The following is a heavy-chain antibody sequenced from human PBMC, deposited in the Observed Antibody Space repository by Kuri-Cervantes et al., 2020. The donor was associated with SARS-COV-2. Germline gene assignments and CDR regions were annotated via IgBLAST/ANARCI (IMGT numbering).Heavy chain of an antibody. CDR2: IYDSGTT. Sequence: SETLSLTGTVSGGSISDHYWSWIRQSPGKGLEWIGYIYDSGTTNYNPSLKSRVTVSVDKSKNHFSLRLSSVTAADTAVYYCARDLNGQLWSTGLGYWGQGTLVTVSS. D-gene: IGHD5-18*01. J-gene: IGHJ4*02. CDR1: GGSISDHY. CDR3: ARDLNGQLWSTGLGY. V-gene: IGHV4-59*11.